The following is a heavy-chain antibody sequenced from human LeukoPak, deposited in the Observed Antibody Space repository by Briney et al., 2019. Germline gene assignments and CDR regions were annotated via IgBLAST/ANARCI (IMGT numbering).Heavy chain of an antibody. CDR1: GFTFSSYA. J-gene: IGHJ3*02. CDR3: ARVEMALDDAFDI. CDR2: ISSSGSTI. Sequence: GGSLRLSCAASGFTFSSYAMSWVRQAPGKGLEWVSAISSSGSTIYYADSVKGRFTISRDNAKNSLYLQMNSLRAEDTAVYYCARVEMALDDAFDIWGQGTLVTVSS. D-gene: IGHD5-24*01. V-gene: IGHV3-48*03.